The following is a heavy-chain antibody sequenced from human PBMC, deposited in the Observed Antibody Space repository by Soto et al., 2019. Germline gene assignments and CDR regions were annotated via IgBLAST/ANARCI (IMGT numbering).Heavy chain of an antibody. CDR2: ISSSGSTI. V-gene: IGHV3-11*01. D-gene: IGHD2-21*02. CDR3: AHLAYCGGDCYSPDAFDI. J-gene: IGHJ3*02. Sequence: GGSLRLSCAASGFTFSDYYMSWIRQAPGKGLKWVSYISSSGSTIYYADSVKGRFTISRDNAKNSLYLQMNSLRAEDTAVYYCAHLAYCGGDCYSPDAFDIWGQGTMVTVSS. CDR1: GFTFSDYY.